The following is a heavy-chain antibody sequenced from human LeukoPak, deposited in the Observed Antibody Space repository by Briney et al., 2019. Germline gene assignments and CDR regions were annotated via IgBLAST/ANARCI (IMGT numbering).Heavy chain of an antibody. CDR3: ARDYHGYPAGNWFDS. CDR2: IYYSGST. J-gene: IGHJ5*01. D-gene: IGHD2-2*03. Sequence: SSETLSLTCTVSGGSISSSSYYWGWIRQPPGKGLEWIGSIYYSGSTYYNPSLKSRVTISVDTSKNQFSLKLSSVTAADTAVYYCARDYHGYPAGNWFDSWGQGALVTVSS. V-gene: IGHV4-39*02. CDR1: GGSISSSSYY.